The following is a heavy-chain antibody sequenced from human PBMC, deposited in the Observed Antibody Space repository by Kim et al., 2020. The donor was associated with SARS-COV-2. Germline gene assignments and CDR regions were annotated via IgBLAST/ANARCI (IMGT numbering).Heavy chain of an antibody. D-gene: IGHD3-10*01. CDR2: ISAYNGNT. CDR1: GYTFTSYG. V-gene: IGHV1-18*01. Sequence: ASVKVSCKASGYTFTSYGISWVRQAPGQGLEWMGWISAYNGNTNYAQKLQGRVTMTTDTSTSTAYMELRSLRSDDTAVYYCVRDSLYGSGSYYNVYYGMDVWGQGTTVTVSS. J-gene: IGHJ6*02. CDR3: VRDSLYGSGSYYNVYYGMDV.